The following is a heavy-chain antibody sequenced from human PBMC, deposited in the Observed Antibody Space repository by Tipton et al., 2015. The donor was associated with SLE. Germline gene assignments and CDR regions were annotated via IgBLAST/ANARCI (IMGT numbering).Heavy chain of an antibody. CDR2: IYYSGST. D-gene: IGHD6-13*01. J-gene: IGHJ3*02. CDR1: GGSISSYY. Sequence: TLSLTCTVSGGSISSYYWSWIRQPPGKGLEWIGYIYYSGSTNYSPSLSQSMFTISVDTSKNQFSLKLSSVTAADTAVYYCARGGSSWPDAFDIWGQGTMVTVSS. CDR3: ARGGSSWPDAFDI. V-gene: IGHV4-59*01.